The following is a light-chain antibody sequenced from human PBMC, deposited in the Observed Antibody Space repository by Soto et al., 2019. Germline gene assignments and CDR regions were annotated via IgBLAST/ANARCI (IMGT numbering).Light chain of an antibody. CDR2: GAS. J-gene: IGKJ1*01. CDR1: QSVSSN. V-gene: IGKV3-15*01. Sequence: EIGMAQSPATLSVSPGERATLSCRASQSVSSNLAWYQQKPGQAPRLLMFGASTRATGIPDRFSGSGSGTEFTLTISSLQSEDFAVYYCQQYTNWPPNTFGQGTKVDI. CDR3: QQYTNWPPNT.